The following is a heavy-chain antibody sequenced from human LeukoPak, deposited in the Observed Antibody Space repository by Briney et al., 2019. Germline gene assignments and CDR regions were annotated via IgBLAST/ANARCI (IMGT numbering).Heavy chain of an antibody. Sequence: GGSLSLSCAASGFTFSSYSMNWVRQAPGKGLEWVSSISSSSSYIYYADSVKGRFTISRDNAKNSLYLQMNSLRAEDTAVYYCAREYDFWSGYYEGYYYGMDVWGQGTTVTVSS. CDR3: AREYDFWSGYYEGYYYGMDV. V-gene: IGHV3-21*01. CDR2: ISSSSSYI. CDR1: GFTFSSYS. J-gene: IGHJ6*02. D-gene: IGHD3-3*01.